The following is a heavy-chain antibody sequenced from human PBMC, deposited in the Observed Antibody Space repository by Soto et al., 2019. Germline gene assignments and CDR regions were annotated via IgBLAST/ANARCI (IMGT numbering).Heavy chain of an antibody. V-gene: IGHV3-74*01. D-gene: IGHD6-13*01. CDR3: ARGPYSSTWYGLDY. Sequence: EVHLVESGGGLVQPGGSLRLSCAASGFTFSDYWMHWVRQAPGKGLVWVARINSDGSSTSYADSVKGRFTISRDNAKNTLYLQVNGLRAEDTAVYYCARGPYSSTWYGLDYWGQGTLVPVSS. CDR2: INSDGSST. CDR1: GFTFSDYW. J-gene: IGHJ4*02.